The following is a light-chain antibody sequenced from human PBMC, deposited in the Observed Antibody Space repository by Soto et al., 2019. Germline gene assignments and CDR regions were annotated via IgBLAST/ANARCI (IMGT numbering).Light chain of an antibody. V-gene: IGLV2-8*01. CDR3: VSYIESSVTHWV. CDR1: SSDVGYYDY. J-gene: IGLJ3*02. Sequence: QSALTQPPSASGFPGQSVTISCTGTSSDVGYYDYVSWYQQHPGKAPKLVIYEVTKRPSGVPDRVSASKSGNTASLTVSGLRAEDEADYYCVSYIESSVTHWVFGGGTKLTVL. CDR2: EVT.